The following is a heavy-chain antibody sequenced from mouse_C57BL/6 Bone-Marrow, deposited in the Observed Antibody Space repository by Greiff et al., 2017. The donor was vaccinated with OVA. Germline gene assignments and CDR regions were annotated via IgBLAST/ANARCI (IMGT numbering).Heavy chain of an antibody. CDR2: IYPRSGNT. CDR3: ASDIYAWFAY. D-gene: IGHD1-1*01. J-gene: IGHJ3*01. Sequence: LEESGAELARPGASVKLSCKASGYTFTSYGISWVKQRTGQGLEWIGEIYPRSGNTYYNEKFKGKATLTADKSSSTAYMELRSLTSEDSAVYFCASDIYAWFAYWGQGTLVTVSA. CDR1: GYTFTSYG. V-gene: IGHV1-81*01.